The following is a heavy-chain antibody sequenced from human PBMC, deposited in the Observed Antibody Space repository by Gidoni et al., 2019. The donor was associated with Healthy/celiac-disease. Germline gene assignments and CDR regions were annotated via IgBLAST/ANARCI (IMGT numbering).Heavy chain of an antibody. V-gene: IGHV3-23*01. CDR1: GFTFSRYA. Sequence: EVQLLESGGGLLQPGGSLILPCAASGFTFSRYALRWVRQAPGKGLEWVSDISGSGGSTYYADSVKGRFTISRDNSKNTLYLQMNSLRAEDTAVYYCAKEDIVVVPAYYYYGMDVWGQGTTVTVSS. CDR2: ISGSGGST. D-gene: IGHD2-2*01. J-gene: IGHJ6*02. CDR3: AKEDIVVVPAYYYYGMDV.